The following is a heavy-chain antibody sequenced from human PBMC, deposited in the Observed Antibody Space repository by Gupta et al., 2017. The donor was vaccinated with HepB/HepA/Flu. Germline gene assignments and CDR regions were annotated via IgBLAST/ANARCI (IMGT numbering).Heavy chain of an antibody. V-gene: IGHV3-23*01. CDR3: AKDSTGEYGWFDL. Sequence: EVQLLESGGDLVQPGGSLGLSCAASGFTFSSYAMTWVRQAPGKGLEWVSSISFGTGTYYADAVKGRFTISRDNSKNTVSLQMNRMRAEDTAIYYFAKDSTGEYGWFDLWGRGTLVPVSS. CDR1: GFTFSSYA. J-gene: IGHJ2*01. CDR2: ISFGTGT. D-gene: IGHD2/OR15-2a*01.